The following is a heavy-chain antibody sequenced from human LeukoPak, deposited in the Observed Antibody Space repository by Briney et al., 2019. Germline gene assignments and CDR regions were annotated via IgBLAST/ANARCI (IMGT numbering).Heavy chain of an antibody. CDR2: IKQDGSEK. J-gene: IGHJ4*02. D-gene: IGHD2-15*01. CDR3: QSELRLVVGSGRF. Sequence: GGSQRLPRGVSGFTYSNYYVPGASQAPGKGLEWVANIKQDGSEKYYVDSVKGRFTISRDNAKTALYLQMNSLRAEDTAVYYCQSELRLVVGSGRFWGQGTLVTVSS. V-gene: IGHV3-7*05. CDR1: GFTYSNYY.